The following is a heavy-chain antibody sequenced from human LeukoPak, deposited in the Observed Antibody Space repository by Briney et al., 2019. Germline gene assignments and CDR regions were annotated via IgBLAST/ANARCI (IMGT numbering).Heavy chain of an antibody. J-gene: IGHJ4*02. D-gene: IGHD3-10*01. V-gene: IGHV3-30-3*01. CDR3: ARSPLMGSIDY. Sequence: GGSLRLSCAASGFSFSSYAMHWVRQAPGKGLEWVVVISYHGSNKYYADSVKGRFTISRDNSKNTLYLQMNSLSAEDTAVYYCARSPLMGSIDYWGQGALVTVSS. CDR2: ISYHGSNK. CDR1: GFSFSSYA.